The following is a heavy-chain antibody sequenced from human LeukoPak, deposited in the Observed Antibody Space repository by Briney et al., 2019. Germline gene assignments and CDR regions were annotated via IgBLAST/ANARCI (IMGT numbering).Heavy chain of an antibody. V-gene: IGHV3-7*01. CDR1: GFSFSSYW. D-gene: IGHD3-3*01. Sequence: GGSLRLSCAASGFSFSSYWMSWVRQAPGKGLEWVANIKQDGSEKYYVDSVKGRFTISRDNAKNSLYLQMNSLRAEDTAMYFCARAPPSYYDFWSGYSAPDAFDIWGQGTMVTLSS. CDR3: ARAPPSYYDFWSGYSAPDAFDI. J-gene: IGHJ3*02. CDR2: IKQDGSEK.